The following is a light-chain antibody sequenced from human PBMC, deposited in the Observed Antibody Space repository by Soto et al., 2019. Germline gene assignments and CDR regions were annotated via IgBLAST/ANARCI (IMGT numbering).Light chain of an antibody. J-gene: IGKJ2*01. Sequence: EIVLTQSPGTLSLSPGERATLSCRASQSVGSSHLAWYQQKPGQAPRLLIYGASSRATGIPDRFSGSGSGTDFTLTISRLEPEDFAVYYCQQYGSSSYTFGQGTNLEIK. CDR2: GAS. CDR1: QSVGSSH. CDR3: QQYGSSSYT. V-gene: IGKV3-20*01.